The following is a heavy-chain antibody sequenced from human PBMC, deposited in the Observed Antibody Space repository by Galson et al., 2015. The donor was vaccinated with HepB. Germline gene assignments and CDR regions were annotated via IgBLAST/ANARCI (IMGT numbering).Heavy chain of an antibody. Sequence: SVKVSCKASGYTFTSYGISWVRQAPGQGLEWMGWISAYNGNTNYAQKLQGRVTMTTDTSTSTAYMELRSLRSDDTAVYYCARDWHPPVGYYGMDVWGQGTTVTVSS. D-gene: IGHD1-26*01. J-gene: IGHJ6*02. V-gene: IGHV1-18*04. CDR1: GYTFTSYG. CDR2: ISAYNGNT. CDR3: ARDWHPPVGYYGMDV.